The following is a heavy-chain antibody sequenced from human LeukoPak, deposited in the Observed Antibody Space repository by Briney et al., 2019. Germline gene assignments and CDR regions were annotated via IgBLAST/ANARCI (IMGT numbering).Heavy chain of an antibody. CDR1: GGSISSSNW. J-gene: IGHJ5*02. CDR2: IYHSGST. Sequence: SGTLSLTCAVSGGSISSSNWWSWVRQPPGKGLEWIGEIYHSGSTNYNPSLKSRVTISVDKSKNQFSLNLSSVTAADTAVYYCARDRYCGGGTCYNNWFDPWGQGTLVTVSS. D-gene: IGHD2-15*01. CDR3: ARDRYCGGGTCYNNWFDP. V-gene: IGHV4-4*02.